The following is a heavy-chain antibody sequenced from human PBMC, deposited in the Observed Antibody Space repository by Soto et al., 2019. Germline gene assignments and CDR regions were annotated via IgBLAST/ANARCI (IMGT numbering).Heavy chain of an antibody. CDR3: ARVPGP. CDR1: GGYISSGGYS. CDR2: IYHSGST. Sequence: ASETLSLTCAVSGGYISSGGYSWSWIRQPPGKGLEWIGYIYHSGSTYYNPSLKSRVTISVDRSKNQFSLKLSSVTAADTAVYYCARVPGPWGQGTLVTVSS. J-gene: IGHJ5*02. V-gene: IGHV4-30-2*01.